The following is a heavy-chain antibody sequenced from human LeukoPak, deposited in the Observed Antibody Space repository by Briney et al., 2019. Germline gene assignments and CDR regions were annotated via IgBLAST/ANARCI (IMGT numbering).Heavy chain of an antibody. CDR3: ARSSNGVYIQ. CDR2: ISGDGGSI. J-gene: IGHJ4*02. CDR1: GFTFRNYY. V-gene: IGHV3-74*01. Sequence: GGSLRLSCVASGFTFRNYYMHWVRQVPGKGLVWVSRISGDGGSIFYADSVKGRFTISRDNAKNSLCVQMNSLRADDSAVYYCARSSNGVYIQWGQGTLVTVSS. D-gene: IGHD2-8*01.